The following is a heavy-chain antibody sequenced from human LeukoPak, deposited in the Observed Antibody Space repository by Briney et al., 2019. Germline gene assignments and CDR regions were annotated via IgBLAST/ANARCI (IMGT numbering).Heavy chain of an antibody. V-gene: IGHV4-59*01. CDR1: GFTFSDYS. J-gene: IGHJ6*02. CDR3: ARVSSSRSMDV. Sequence: GSLRLSCAASGFTFSDYSMNWVRQAPGKGLEWIGYINYSGSTNYNTSLKSRVTISVDTSKNQFSLKLSSVTAADTAVYYCARVSSSRSMDVWGQGTTVTVSS. CDR2: INYSGST. D-gene: IGHD2-2*01.